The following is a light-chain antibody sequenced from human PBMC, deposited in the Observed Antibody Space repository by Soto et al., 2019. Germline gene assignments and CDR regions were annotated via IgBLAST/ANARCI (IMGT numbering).Light chain of an antibody. V-gene: IGKV3-15*01. CDR3: QQYDSFPLT. Sequence: EIVITQSPSTLSVSPGERATLYCRASQSVSSNLAWYHQKPGQAPRLLIYGSSTRATGIPARVSGSGSGTEFTLTISSLQPDDFASYYCQQYDSFPLTFGGGTKVDIK. CDR2: GSS. CDR1: QSVSSN. J-gene: IGKJ4*01.